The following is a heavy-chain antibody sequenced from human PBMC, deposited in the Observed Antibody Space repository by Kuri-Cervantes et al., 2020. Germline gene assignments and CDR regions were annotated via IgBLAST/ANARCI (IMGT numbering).Heavy chain of an antibody. CDR3: ARDRGVIPLIDY. D-gene: IGHD3-10*01. V-gene: IGHV1-3*02. J-gene: IGHJ4*02. CDR2: SNAGNGNT. CDR1: GYTFTSYA. Sequence: ASVKVSCKASGYTFTSYAMHWVRQAPGQRLEWMGWSNAGNGNTKYSQEFQGRVTITRDTSISTAYMELSRLRSDDTAVYYCARDRGVIPLIDYWGQGTLVTVSS.